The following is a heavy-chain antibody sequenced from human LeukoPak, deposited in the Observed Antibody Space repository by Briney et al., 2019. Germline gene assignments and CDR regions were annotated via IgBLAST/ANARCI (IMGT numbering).Heavy chain of an antibody. CDR1: GYRFTSYW. V-gene: IGHV5-51*01. D-gene: IGHD2-21*02. Sequence: GESLQISSKGSGYRFTSYWIGWGRQMPGKGLEGMGIIYPGDSDTRYSPSFQGQVTISADKSISTAYLQWSSLKASDSAMYYCTTLAYCGGDCYSGSFDYWGQGTLVTVSS. J-gene: IGHJ4*02. CDR3: TTLAYCGGDCYSGSFDY. CDR2: IYPGDSDT.